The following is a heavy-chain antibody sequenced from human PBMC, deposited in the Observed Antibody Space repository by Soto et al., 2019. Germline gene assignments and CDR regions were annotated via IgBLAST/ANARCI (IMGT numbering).Heavy chain of an antibody. D-gene: IGHD2-15*01. CDR3: ARSDRYCSGGSCYFFDC. Sequence: LRLSCAASGFTFSSYDMHWVRQAPGKGLEWVAVIWYDGSNKYYADSVKGRFTISRDNSKNTLYLQMNSLRAEDTAVYYCARSDRYCSGGSCYFFDCWGQGTLVTVS. V-gene: IGHV3-33*01. J-gene: IGHJ4*02. CDR1: GFTFSSYD. CDR2: IWYDGSNK.